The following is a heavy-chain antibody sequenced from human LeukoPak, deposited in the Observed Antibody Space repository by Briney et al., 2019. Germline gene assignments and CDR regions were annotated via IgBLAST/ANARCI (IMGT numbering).Heavy chain of an antibody. CDR2: ISYDGSNK. CDR1: GFTFSSYA. CDR3: ARANGDTMVRGVPSWYYYYYMDV. D-gene: IGHD3-10*01. J-gene: IGHJ6*03. Sequence: PGGSLRLSCAASGFTFSSYAMHWVRQAPGKGLEWVAVISYDGSNKYYADSVKGRFTISRDNSKNTLYLQMNSLRAEDTAVYYCARANGDTMVRGVPSWYYYYYMDVWGKGTTVTVSS. V-gene: IGHV3-30*04.